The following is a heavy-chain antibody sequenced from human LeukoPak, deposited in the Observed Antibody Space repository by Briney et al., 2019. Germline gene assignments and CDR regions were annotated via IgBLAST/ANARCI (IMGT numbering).Heavy chain of an antibody. J-gene: IGHJ3*02. D-gene: IGHD4-11*01. V-gene: IGHV1-2*02. Sequence: AASVKVSCKASGYTFTGYYMHWVRQAPGQGLEWMGGINPYTGGTKYAQKFKGRVTMTRDTSSSTAYIELSRLRSDDTAVYYCAAAETTRDAFDIWGQGTRVTVSS. CDR3: AAAETTRDAFDI. CDR2: INPYTGGT. CDR1: GYTFTGYY.